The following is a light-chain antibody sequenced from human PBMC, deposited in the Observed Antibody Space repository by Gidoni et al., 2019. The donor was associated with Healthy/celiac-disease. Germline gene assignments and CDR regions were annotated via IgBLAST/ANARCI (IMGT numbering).Light chain of an antibody. Sequence: EIVLTQSPATLSLSPGERATLSCRASQSVSSYLAWYQQKPGQAPRLLIYDASNRATGIPARFSGSGSGTDVTLTISSLEPEDFAVYYCQQRSNWPPGVTFXGXTKVEIK. CDR1: QSVSSY. CDR2: DAS. J-gene: IGKJ4*01. CDR3: QQRSNWPPGVT. V-gene: IGKV3-11*01.